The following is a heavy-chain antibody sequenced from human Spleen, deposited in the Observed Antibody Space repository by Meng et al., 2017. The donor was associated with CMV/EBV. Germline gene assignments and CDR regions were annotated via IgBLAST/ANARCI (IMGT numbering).Heavy chain of an antibody. CDR3: ARGFYGSGSYYTYYYYYGMDV. CDR2: IYYSGST. J-gene: IGHJ6*02. D-gene: IGHD3-10*01. CDR1: GGSISSSSYY. V-gene: IGHV4-39*07. Sequence: GSLRLSCTVSGGSISSSSYYWGWIRQPPGKGLEWIGSIYYSGSTYYNPSLKSRVTISVDTSKNQFSLKLSSVTAADTAVYYCARGFYGSGSYYTYYYYYGMDVWGQGTTVTVSS.